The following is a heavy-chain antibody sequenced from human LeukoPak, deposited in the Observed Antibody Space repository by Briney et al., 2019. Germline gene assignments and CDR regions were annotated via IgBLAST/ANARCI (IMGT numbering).Heavy chain of an antibody. V-gene: IGHV3-30-3*01. Sequence: GGSLRLSCAASGFAFSSYAMHWVRQAPGKGLEWVAVISYDGSNKYYADSVKGRFTISRDNSKNTLYLQMNSLRAEDTAVYYCAREIVDTDYYYGMDVWGQGTTVTVPS. CDR1: GFAFSSYA. CDR2: ISYDGSNK. J-gene: IGHJ6*02. CDR3: AREIVDTDYYYGMDV. D-gene: IGHD5-18*01.